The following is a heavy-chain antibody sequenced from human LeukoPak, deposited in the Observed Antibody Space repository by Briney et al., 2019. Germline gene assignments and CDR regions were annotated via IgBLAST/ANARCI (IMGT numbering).Heavy chain of an antibody. V-gene: IGHV3-23*01. CDR1: GFTFSSHG. CDR3: AKSATTVTSNFDY. J-gene: IGHJ4*02. Sequence: PGGFLRLSCAASGFTFSSHGMSWVRQAPGKGLEWVSGISGSGGGTFYADSVRGRFTISRDNSKNTVYLQMNSLRAEDTAVYYCAKSATTVTSNFDYWGQGTLVTVSS. CDR2: ISGSGGGT. D-gene: IGHD4-17*01.